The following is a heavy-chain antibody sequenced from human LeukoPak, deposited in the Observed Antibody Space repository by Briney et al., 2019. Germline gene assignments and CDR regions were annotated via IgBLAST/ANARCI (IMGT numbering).Heavy chain of an antibody. D-gene: IGHD1-26*01. CDR2: ISTSGGTT. V-gene: IGHV3-23*01. Sequence: GGSLRLSCAASGFTFSSYAMSWVRQAPGKGLEWVSSISTSGGTTYNADSVKGRFAISRDTSKNTLHLQMSSLRVEDTAVYYCARDEVSMGAGNFDYWGQGTLVTVSS. CDR1: GFTFSSYA. CDR3: ARDEVSMGAGNFDY. J-gene: IGHJ4*02.